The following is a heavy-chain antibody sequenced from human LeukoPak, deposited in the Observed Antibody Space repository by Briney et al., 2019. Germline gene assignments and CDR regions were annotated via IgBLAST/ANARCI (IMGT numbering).Heavy chain of an antibody. CDR3: ARGGQNSGSYSNWFDP. CDR1: GGSISSYY. Sequence: SETLSLTCTVSGGSISSYYWSWIRQPPGKGLEWIGRIYTSGSTNYNPSLKSRVTMSVDTSKNQFSLKLSSVTAADTAVYYCARGGQNSGSYSNWFDPWGQGTLVTVSS. V-gene: IGHV4-4*07. D-gene: IGHD1-26*01. CDR2: IYTSGST. J-gene: IGHJ5*02.